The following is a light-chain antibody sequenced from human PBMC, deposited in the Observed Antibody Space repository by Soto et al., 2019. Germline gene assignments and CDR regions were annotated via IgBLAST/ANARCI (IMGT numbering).Light chain of an antibody. V-gene: IGKV2-28*01. Sequence: DIVMTQSPLSLPVTPGEPASISCRSSQSLRHSIGYNYLDWYLQKPGQSPQLLISLGSNRASGVPDRFIGSGSGTDFTLTITRLEPEDFAVYYCQQYGGSPLYTFGQGTKVDIK. CDR1: QSLRHSIGYNY. CDR3: QQYGGSPLYT. CDR2: LGS. J-gene: IGKJ2*01.